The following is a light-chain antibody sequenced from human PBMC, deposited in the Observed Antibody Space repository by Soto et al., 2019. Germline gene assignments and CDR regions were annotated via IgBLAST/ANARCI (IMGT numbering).Light chain of an antibody. J-gene: IGKJ2*01. CDR3: MQALQTPYS. Sequence: DIVMTQSPLSLPVSPGEPASISCRSSQSLLHRNGYSSLDWYLQKPGQSPRLLIYLASTRASGVPDKFSASGSGTVFTLKISRVEAEDVGFYYCMQALQTPYSFGQGTKLEI. CDR2: LAS. CDR1: QSLLHRNGYSS. V-gene: IGKV2-28*01.